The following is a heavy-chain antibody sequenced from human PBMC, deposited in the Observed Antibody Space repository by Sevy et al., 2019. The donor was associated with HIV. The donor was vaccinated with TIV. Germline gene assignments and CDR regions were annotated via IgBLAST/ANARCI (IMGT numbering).Heavy chain of an antibody. CDR1: GFPFNDHA. J-gene: IGHJ6*02. V-gene: IGHV3-9*01. CDR2: VSWNSRNI. CDR3: AKDINRGCDGINCYPYYYYFYGLDV. Sequence: GGSLRLSCAASGFPFNDHAMHWVRQVPGKGLEWVSGVSWNSRNIGYADSVKGRFIISRDNANHFLYLEMNSLRPEDTAFYYCAKDINRGCDGINCYPYYYYFYGLDVWGQWTTVTVSS. D-gene: IGHD2-21*01.